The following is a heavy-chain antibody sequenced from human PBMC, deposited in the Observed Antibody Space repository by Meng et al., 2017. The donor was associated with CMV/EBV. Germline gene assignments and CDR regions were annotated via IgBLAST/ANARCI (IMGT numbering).Heavy chain of an antibody. V-gene: IGHV1-69*05. J-gene: IGHJ3*02. CDR2: IIPTVGTA. D-gene: IGHD3-22*01. CDR1: GGTFSSYV. Sequence: SVKVSCKASGGTFSSYVINWVRQAPGQGLECMGGIIPTVGTANYAQKFQGRVTINTDESMNTVYMELSSLRSEDTAVYYCARAHSNVYYYDSSGGRDALDIWGQGTMVTVSS. CDR3: ARAHSNVYYYDSSGGRDALDI.